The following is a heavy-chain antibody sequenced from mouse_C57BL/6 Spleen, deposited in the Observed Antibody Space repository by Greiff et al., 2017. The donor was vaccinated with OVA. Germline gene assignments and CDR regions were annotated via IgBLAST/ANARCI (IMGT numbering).Heavy chain of an antibody. CDR1: GFTFSSYA. CDR2: ISDGGSYT. CDR3: ARDQGSYGNYDYYAMDY. V-gene: IGHV5-4*01. Sequence: DVMLVESGGGLVKPGGSLKLSCAASGFTFSSYAMSWVRQTPEKRLEWVATISDGGSYTYYPDNVKGRFTISRDNAKNNLYLQMSHLKSEDTAMYYCARDQGSYGNYDYYAMDYWGQGTSVTVSS. J-gene: IGHJ4*01. D-gene: IGHD2-1*01.